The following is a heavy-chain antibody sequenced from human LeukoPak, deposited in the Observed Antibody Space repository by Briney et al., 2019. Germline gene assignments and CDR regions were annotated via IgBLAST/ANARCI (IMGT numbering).Heavy chain of an antibody. J-gene: IGHJ4*02. D-gene: IGHD4-17*01. CDR1: GYSFSNYW. Sequence: GESLKISCKGSGYSFSNYWIGRVRQMPGKGLEWMGIIYPGDSDTRYSPSFKGQVTISADNSIRTAFLHWGTLKASDTAIYYCARAPTSVSNPYYFDYWGQGTLVTVSS. CDR2: IYPGDSDT. CDR3: ARAPTSVSNPYYFDY. V-gene: IGHV5-51*01.